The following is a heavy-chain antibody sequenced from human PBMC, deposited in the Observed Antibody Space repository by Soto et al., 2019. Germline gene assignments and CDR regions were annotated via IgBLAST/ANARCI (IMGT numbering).Heavy chain of an antibody. CDR1: GFTFSSYG. V-gene: IGHV3-33*01. CDR2: IWYDGSNK. J-gene: IGHJ6*02. Sequence: GGSLRLSCAASGFTFSSYGMHWVRQAPGKGLEWVAVIWYDGSNKYYADSVKGRFTISRDNSKNTLYLQMNSLRAEDTAVYYCAIDPGYGSGSYEYYYYGMDVWGQGTTVTVSS. CDR3: AIDPGYGSGSYEYYYYGMDV. D-gene: IGHD3-10*01.